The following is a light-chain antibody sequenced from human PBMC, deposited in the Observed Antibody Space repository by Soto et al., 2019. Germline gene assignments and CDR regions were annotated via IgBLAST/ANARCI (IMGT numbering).Light chain of an antibody. CDR1: QSVDKF. CDR2: DAS. CDR3: QRRSNWPIT. V-gene: IGKV3-11*01. J-gene: IGKJ5*01. Sequence: EIVLTQSPATLSLSPGERATLSCRASQSVDKFLAWYQQKPGQAPRLLIYDASDRATAIPARFSGSGSGTDFTLTISSLEPEDFAVYYCQRRSNWPITFGQGTRLEIK.